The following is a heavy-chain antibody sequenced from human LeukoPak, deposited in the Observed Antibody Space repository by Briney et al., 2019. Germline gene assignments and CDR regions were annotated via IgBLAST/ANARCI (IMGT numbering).Heavy chain of an antibody. V-gene: IGHV3-21*01. D-gene: IGHD6-19*01. J-gene: IGHJ5*02. Sequence: GGSLRLSCAASGFTFSSYSMNWVRQAPGKGLEWVSSISSSSSYIYYADSVKGRFTISRDNSKNTLYLQMNSLRAEDTAVYYCAKDLGWNGWANWFDPWGQGTLVTVSS. CDR1: GFTFSSYS. CDR2: ISSSSSYI. CDR3: AKDLGWNGWANWFDP.